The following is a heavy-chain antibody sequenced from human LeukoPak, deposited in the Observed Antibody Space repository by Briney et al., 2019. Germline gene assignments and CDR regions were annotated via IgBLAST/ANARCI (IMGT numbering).Heavy chain of an antibody. Sequence: GGSLRLSCAASGLTFSSYEMNWVRQAPGKGLVWVSRIKSDGSSTSYADSVKGRFTISRDNAKNTLYLQMNSLRAEDTAVYYCARENRVRDGYNWDAFDIWGQGTMVTVS. CDR1: GLTFSSYE. CDR3: ARENRVRDGYNWDAFDI. V-gene: IGHV3-74*01. D-gene: IGHD5-24*01. J-gene: IGHJ3*02. CDR2: IKSDGSST.